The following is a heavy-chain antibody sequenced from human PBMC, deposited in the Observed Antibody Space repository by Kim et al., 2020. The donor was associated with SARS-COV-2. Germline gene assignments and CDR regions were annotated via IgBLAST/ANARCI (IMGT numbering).Heavy chain of an antibody. Sequence: ASVKVSCKASGYTFTSYGISWVRQAPGQGLEWMGWISAYNGNTNYAQKLQGRVTMTTDTSTSTAYMELRSLRSDDTAVYYCARVIGGYCSSTSCYTVGYYYYYGMDVWGQGTTVTVSS. CDR3: ARVIGGYCSSTSCYTVGYYYYYGMDV. CDR1: GYTFTSYG. D-gene: IGHD2-2*02. V-gene: IGHV1-18*01. CDR2: ISAYNGNT. J-gene: IGHJ6*02.